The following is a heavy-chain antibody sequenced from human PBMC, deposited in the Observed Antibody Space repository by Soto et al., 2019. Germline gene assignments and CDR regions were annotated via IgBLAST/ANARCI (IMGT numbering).Heavy chain of an antibody. Sequence: GGSLRLSSAASGFTFSSYSMHWVRQAPGKGLEWVAVISYDGSNKYYADSVKGRFTISRDNSKNTLYLQMNSLRAEDTAVYYCARQYYDILTGYLGPHDAFDIWGQGTMVTVSS. V-gene: IGHV3-30-3*01. D-gene: IGHD3-9*01. CDR2: ISYDGSNK. CDR3: ARQYYDILTGYLGPHDAFDI. CDR1: GFTFSSYS. J-gene: IGHJ3*02.